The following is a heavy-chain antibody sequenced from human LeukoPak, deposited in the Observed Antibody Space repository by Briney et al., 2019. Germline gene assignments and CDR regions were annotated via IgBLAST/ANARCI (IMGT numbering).Heavy chain of an antibody. CDR3: ATADRGVFDY. CDR2: VHYSGST. D-gene: IGHD1-14*01. V-gene: IGHV4-59*01. CDR1: GGSISSYY. J-gene: IGHJ4*02. Sequence: SETLSLTCTVSGGSISSYYWSWIRQPPGKGLEWNGYVHYSGSTNYNPSLKSRATISLDTSKNQFSLKLSSVTAADMAVFYCATADRGVFDYWGQGTLVTVSS.